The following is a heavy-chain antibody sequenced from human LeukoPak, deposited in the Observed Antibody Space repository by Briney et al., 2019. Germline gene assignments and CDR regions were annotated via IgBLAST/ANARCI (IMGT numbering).Heavy chain of an antibody. CDR2: INPNSGGT. CDR1: GYTFTGYY. J-gene: IGHJ6*03. V-gene: IGHV1-2*02. Sequence: GASVKVFCKASGYTFTGYYIHWVRQAPGQGLEWMGWINPNSGGTNYAQKFQGRVTMTRDTSISTAYMELSRLSSDDTAVYYCARGVTGIYYYYYMDTWGKGTTVTVSS. CDR3: ARGVTGIYYYYYMDT. D-gene: IGHD3-10*01.